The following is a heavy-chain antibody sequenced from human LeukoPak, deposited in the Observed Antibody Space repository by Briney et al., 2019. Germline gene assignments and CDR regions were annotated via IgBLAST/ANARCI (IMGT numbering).Heavy chain of an antibody. J-gene: IGHJ6*03. V-gene: IGHV4-39*07. CDR2: IYYSGST. D-gene: IGHD2-21*02. Sequence: SETLSLTCTVSGGSISSSSYYWGWIRQPPGKGLEWIGSIYYSGSTYYNPSLKSRVTISVDTSKNQFSLKLSSVTAADTAVYYCARVGAQATAYYYYMDVWGKGTTVTVSS. CDR3: ARVGAQATAYYYYMDV. CDR1: GGSISSSSYY.